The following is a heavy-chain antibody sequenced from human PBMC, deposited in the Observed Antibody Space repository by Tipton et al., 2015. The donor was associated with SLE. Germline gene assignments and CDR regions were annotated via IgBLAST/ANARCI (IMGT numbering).Heavy chain of an antibody. D-gene: IGHD2-15*01. CDR2: IYYSGST. CDR3: ASRGISYYYYMDV. CDR1: GGSISSSSYY. V-gene: IGHV4-39*01. Sequence: TLSLTCTVSGGSISSSSYYWGWIRHPPGKGLGWIRSIYYSGSTYYNPSLKSRVTISVDTSQNQFSLQLSSVTAADTAVYYCASRGISYYYYMDVWGKGTTVTVSS. J-gene: IGHJ6*03.